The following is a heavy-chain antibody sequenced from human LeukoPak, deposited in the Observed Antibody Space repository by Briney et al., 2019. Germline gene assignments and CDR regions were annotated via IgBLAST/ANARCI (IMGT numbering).Heavy chain of an antibody. Sequence: SETLSLTCIVSGGSISSSSYYWGWIRQPPGKGLEWIGYIYYSGSTNYNPSLKSRVTISVDTSKSQFSLRLSSVTAADTAVYYCARGTYGDYVEYYFYYGMDVWGQGTTVTVS. CDR1: GGSISSSSYY. J-gene: IGHJ6*02. D-gene: IGHD4-17*01. CDR3: ARGTYGDYVEYYFYYGMDV. CDR2: IYYSGST. V-gene: IGHV4-61*05.